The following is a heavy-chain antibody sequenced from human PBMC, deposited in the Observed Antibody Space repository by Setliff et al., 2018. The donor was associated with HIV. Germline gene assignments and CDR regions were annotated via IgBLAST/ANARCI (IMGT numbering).Heavy chain of an antibody. J-gene: IGHJ5*02. D-gene: IGHD7-27*01. Sequence: ASVKVSCKASGYTFTNYYMHWVRQAPGQGPEWMGIINPSGGSTTYAQKFQGRVTMTRDTSTSTFYMELSSLRSEDTAVYYCARNPIQIRRWSPGETWFDTWGQGTLVTVS. CDR3: ARNPIQIRRWSPGETWFDT. V-gene: IGHV1-46*01. CDR1: GYTFTNYY. CDR2: INPSGGST.